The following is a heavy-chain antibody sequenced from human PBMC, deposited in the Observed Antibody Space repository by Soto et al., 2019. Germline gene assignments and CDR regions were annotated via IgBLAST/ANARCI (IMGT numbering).Heavy chain of an antibody. CDR3: ARVKRSTSRLDP. Sequence: RQPPGKGLEWIGYIYYSGSTSYNPSLETGVTISVDTSKNQFSLKLTSVTPADTAIYYCARVKRSTSRLDPWGQGTLVTVSS. J-gene: IGHJ5*02. V-gene: IGHV4-59*01. CDR2: IYYSGST. D-gene: IGHD1-26*01.